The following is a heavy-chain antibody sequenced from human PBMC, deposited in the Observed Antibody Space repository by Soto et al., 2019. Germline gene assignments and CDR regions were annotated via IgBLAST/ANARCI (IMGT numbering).Heavy chain of an antibody. Sequence: GGSLRLSCSASGFTFSSYAMHWVRQAPGKGLEYVSAISSNGGSTYYADSVKGRFTISRDNSKNTLYLQMSSLRAEDTAVYYCVKDRGLRYFDWLPYFDYWGQGTLVTVSS. V-gene: IGHV3-64D*06. CDR2: ISSNGGST. J-gene: IGHJ4*02. CDR1: GFTFSSYA. D-gene: IGHD3-9*01. CDR3: VKDRGLRYFDWLPYFDY.